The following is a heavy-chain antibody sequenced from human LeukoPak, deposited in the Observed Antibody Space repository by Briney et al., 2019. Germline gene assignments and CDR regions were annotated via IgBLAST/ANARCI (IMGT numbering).Heavy chain of an antibody. V-gene: IGHV3-23*01. CDR3: AKDRSQWELRGSFDY. J-gene: IGHJ4*02. Sequence: GGSLRLSCAASGFIFSNYAMSWVRQAPGKGLEWVSDIIGGGGYTYYADSVQGRFTISRDNSKNTLFLHMNSLRAEDTAVYYCAKDRSQWELRGSFDYWGQGTLVTVSS. CDR2: IIGGGGYT. D-gene: IGHD1-26*01. CDR1: GFIFSNYA.